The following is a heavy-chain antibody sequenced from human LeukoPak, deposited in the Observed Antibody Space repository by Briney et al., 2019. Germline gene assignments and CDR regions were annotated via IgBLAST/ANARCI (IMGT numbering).Heavy chain of an antibody. V-gene: IGHV3-66*01. Sequence: GSLRLSCAASGFTVSSNFMTWVPQAPGQGLEWVSVIYSGGSTYYADSVKDRFTISRDNSKNMLYLQMNSLRAEDTAVYYCARGGDSLHYWGQGTLVTVSS. CDR2: IYSGGST. J-gene: IGHJ4*02. D-gene: IGHD3-10*01. CDR3: ARGGDSLHY. CDR1: GFTVSSNF.